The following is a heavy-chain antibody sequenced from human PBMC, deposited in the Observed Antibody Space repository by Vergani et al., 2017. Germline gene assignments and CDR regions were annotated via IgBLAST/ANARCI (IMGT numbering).Heavy chain of an antibody. Sequence: QVQLVQSGSEVRKPGASVKVSCQVSGYSLTELTIHWVRQAPGKGLEWMGGFDPEHGEVTFAHHIQSRVTMNEDRSTDTAYMELSSLRQEDTALYYCSIVTDDYYNSGYYFDYWGQGTLVTVSS. J-gene: IGHJ4*02. CDR1: GYSLTELT. CDR3: SIVTDDYYNSGYYFDY. CDR2: FDPEHGEV. D-gene: IGHD3-22*01. V-gene: IGHV1-24*01.